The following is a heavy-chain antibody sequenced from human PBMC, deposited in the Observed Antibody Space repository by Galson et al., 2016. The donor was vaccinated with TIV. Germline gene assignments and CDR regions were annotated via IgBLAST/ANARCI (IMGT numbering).Heavy chain of an antibody. CDR3: ARGFLRVPNYWSDYPQSTYYQCQMNV. D-gene: IGHD3-3*01. V-gene: IGHV1-69*05. CDR2: LMPRTGAA. CDR1: GDSFTNYA. Sequence: SVKVSCKASGDSFTNYALSWVRQAPGRGLEWMGGLMPRTGAANYAETFQGRLTLTTQESTNTAYMELNSLRFDDTAVYYCARGFLRVPNYWSDYPQSTYYQCQMNVWGQGTTVTVSS. J-gene: IGHJ6*02.